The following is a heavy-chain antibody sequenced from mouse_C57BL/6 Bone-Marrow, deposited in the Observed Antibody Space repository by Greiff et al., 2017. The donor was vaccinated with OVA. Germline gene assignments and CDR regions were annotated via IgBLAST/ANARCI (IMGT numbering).Heavy chain of an antibody. V-gene: IGHV1-81*01. J-gene: IGHJ2*01. CDR2: IYPRSGNT. Sequence: QVQLKQSGAELARPGASVKLSCKASGYTFTSYGISWVKQRTGQGLEWIGEIYPRSGNTYYNEKFKGKATLTADKSSSTAYMELRSLTSEDSAVYFCARNGLGRDYWGQGTTLTVSS. CDR1: GYTFTSYG. CDR3: ARNGLGRDY. D-gene: IGHD4-1*01.